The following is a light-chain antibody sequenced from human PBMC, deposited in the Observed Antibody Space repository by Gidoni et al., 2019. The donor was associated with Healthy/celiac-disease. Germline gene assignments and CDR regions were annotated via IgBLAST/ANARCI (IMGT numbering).Light chain of an antibody. CDR1: QSVNSN. CDR2: VAS. CDR3: QQYNNWPPFT. V-gene: IGKV3-15*01. Sequence: EIVMTQSPATLSVSPGERATLSCRASQSVNSNLAWYQKKPGPAPSLLIYVASTRATGIPARFSGSGSGTEFTLTISSLQSEDFAVYYCQQYNNWPPFTFGPGTKVDIK. J-gene: IGKJ3*01.